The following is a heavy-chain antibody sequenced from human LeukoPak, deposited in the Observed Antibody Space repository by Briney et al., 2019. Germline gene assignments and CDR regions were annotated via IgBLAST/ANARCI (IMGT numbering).Heavy chain of an antibody. D-gene: IGHD5-24*01. Sequence: PGGSLRLSCAASGFTFSSYGMHWVRQAPGKGLEWVAFIWYDGSNKYYADSVKGRFTISRDNSKNTLYLQMNSLRAEDTAVYYCAKDGVEMATDYWGQGTLVTVSS. CDR3: AKDGVEMATDY. J-gene: IGHJ4*02. CDR2: IWYDGSNK. CDR1: GFTFSSYG. V-gene: IGHV3-30*02.